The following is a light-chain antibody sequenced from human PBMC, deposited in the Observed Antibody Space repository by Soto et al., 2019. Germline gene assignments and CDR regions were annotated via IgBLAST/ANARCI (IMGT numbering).Light chain of an antibody. J-gene: IGLJ2*01. V-gene: IGLV2-14*01. CDR1: SSDIGSCNY. CDR3: SSCTSSNTHVV. Sequence: QSALTQPASVSGSPGQSITISCTGTSSDIGSCNYVSWYQQHPGKAPKLIIYDVTNRPSGVSNRFSGSKSGNTASLTISGLQTEDEADYYCSSCTSSNTHVVFGGGTKLTVL. CDR2: DVT.